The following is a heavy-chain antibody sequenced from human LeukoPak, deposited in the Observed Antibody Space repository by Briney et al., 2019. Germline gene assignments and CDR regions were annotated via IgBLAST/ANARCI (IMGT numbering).Heavy chain of an antibody. Sequence: GGSLRLSCAASGFTFDDYGMGWVRQAPGKGLEWVSYISSSGTIYYADFVKGRFTISRDNAKNSLYLQMNSLRAEDTAVYYCARWGVGDYWGQGTLVTVSS. D-gene: IGHD1-26*01. V-gene: IGHV3-69-1*02. CDR1: GFTFDDYG. CDR3: ARWGVGDY. CDR2: ISSSGTI. J-gene: IGHJ4*02.